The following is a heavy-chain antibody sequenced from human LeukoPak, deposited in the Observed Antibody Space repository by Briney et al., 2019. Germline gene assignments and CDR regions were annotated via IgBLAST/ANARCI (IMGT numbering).Heavy chain of an antibody. V-gene: IGHV4-4*07. CDR1: GGSISSYY. J-gene: IGHJ5*02. Sequence: SETLSLTCTVSGGSISSYYWSWIRQPPGKGLEWIGRIYTSGSTNYNPSLKSRVTMSVDTSKNQFSLKLSSVTAADTAVYYCARDGGGYDYSNQNWFDPWGQGTLVTVSS. CDR3: ARDGGGYDYSNQNWFDP. CDR2: IYTSGST. D-gene: IGHD4-11*01.